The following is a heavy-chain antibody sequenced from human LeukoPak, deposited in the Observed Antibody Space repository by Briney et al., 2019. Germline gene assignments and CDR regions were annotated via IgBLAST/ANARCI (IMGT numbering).Heavy chain of an antibody. CDR2: IYYSGST. V-gene: IGHV4-59*12. D-gene: IGHD4-23*01. CDR3: ARENNDYGGKKAFDY. CDR1: GGSISSYY. Sequence: PSETLSFTCTVSGGSISSYYWSWIRQPPGKGLEWIGYIYYSGSTNYNPSLKSRVTISVDTSKNQFSLKLSSVTAADTAVYYCARENNDYGGKKAFDYWGQGTLVTVSS. J-gene: IGHJ4*02.